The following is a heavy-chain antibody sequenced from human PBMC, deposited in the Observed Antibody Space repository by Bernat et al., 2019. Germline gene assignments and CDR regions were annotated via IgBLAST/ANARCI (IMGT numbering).Heavy chain of an antibody. J-gene: IGHJ4*02. V-gene: IGHV3-48*03. Sequence: EVQLVESGGGLVQPGGSLRLSCAASGFTFSSYEMNWVRQAPGKGLEWVANINRSGSTKYYVDSVKGRFTISRDNAKNSLYLQMNSLRAEDTAVYYCARDSLGSTSCHTVGFDSWGQGTLVTVSS. CDR3: ARDSLGSTSCHTVGFDS. CDR2: INRSGSTK. D-gene: IGHD2-2*02. CDR1: GFTFSSYE.